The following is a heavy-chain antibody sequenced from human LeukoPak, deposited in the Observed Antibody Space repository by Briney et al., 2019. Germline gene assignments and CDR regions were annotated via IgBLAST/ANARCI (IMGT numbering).Heavy chain of an antibody. Sequence: PGGSLRLSCAASGFTFSSYSMIWVRHAPGKGLEWVSSISSSSSYIYYADSVKGRFTISRDNAKNSLYLQMNSLRAEDTAVYYCARDLGYCSSTSCPNDYWGQGTLVTVSS. CDR2: ISSSSSYI. V-gene: IGHV3-21*01. J-gene: IGHJ4*02. CDR3: ARDLGYCSSTSCPNDY. D-gene: IGHD2-2*01. CDR1: GFTFSSYS.